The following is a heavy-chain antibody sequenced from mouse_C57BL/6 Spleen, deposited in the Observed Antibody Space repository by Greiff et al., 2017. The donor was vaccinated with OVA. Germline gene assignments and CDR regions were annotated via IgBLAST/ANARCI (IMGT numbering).Heavy chain of an antibody. D-gene: IGHD1-1*01. J-gene: IGHJ4*01. Sequence: EVQLVESGGDLVKPGGSLKLSCAASGFTFSSYGMSWVRQTPDKRLEWVATISSGGSYTYYPDSVKGRFTISRDNAKNTLYLQMSSLKSEDTAMYYCARTPPITTVVAPYAMDYWGQGTSVTVSS. CDR3: ARTPPITTVVAPYAMDY. V-gene: IGHV5-6*01. CDR1: GFTFSSYG. CDR2: ISSGGSYT.